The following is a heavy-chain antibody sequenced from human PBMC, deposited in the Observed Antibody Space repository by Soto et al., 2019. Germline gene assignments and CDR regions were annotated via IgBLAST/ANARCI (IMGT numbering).Heavy chain of an antibody. CDR3: AREGAGGNATRDYYYYGMDV. CDR1: GGSISSSSYY. J-gene: IGHJ6*01. Sequence: QLQLQESGPGLVKPSETLSLTCTVSGGSISSSSYYWGWIRQPPGRGLEWIGSIYYSGSTYYNPSLKSRVTISVEASKKQFSLKRSSVTAADTAVYYCAREGAGGNATRDYYYYGMDVWGQGSTVSVSS. D-gene: IGHD3-16*01. CDR2: IYYSGST. V-gene: IGHV4-39*01.